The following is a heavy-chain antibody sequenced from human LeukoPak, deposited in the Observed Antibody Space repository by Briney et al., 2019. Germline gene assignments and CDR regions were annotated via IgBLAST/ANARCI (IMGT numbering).Heavy chain of an antibody. Sequence: ASVKVSCKVSGYTLTELSMHWVRQAPGKGLEWLGGFDPEDGQTIYAQKFQGRVTMTEDTSTDTAYMELSSLRSEDTAVYYCVTDPTSYYDTIGYYPLRYWGQGTLVTVSS. J-gene: IGHJ4*02. CDR2: FDPEDGQT. CDR3: VTDPTSYYDTIGYYPLRY. CDR1: GYTLTELS. V-gene: IGHV1-24*01. D-gene: IGHD3-22*01.